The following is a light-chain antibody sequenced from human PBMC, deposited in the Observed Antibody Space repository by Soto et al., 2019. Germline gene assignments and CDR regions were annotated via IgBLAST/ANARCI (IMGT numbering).Light chain of an antibody. Sequence: QAVVTQSSSASASLGSSVKLTCTLSSGHSSYIIAWHQQQPGKAPRYLMNLEGSGNYNKGSGVPDRFSGSSSGADRYLTISHLQFEDEADYYCETWDSNTRVFGGGTKLTVL. CDR3: ETWDSNTRV. CDR2: LEGSGNY. CDR1: SGHSSYI. V-gene: IGLV4-60*02. J-gene: IGLJ3*02.